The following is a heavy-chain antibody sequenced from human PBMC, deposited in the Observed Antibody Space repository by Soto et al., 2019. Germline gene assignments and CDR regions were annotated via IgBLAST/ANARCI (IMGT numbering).Heavy chain of an antibody. CDR3: ARTLVAATLYYYYGMDV. CDR2: IYYSGST. V-gene: IGHV4-39*01. CDR1: GGSISSSSYH. J-gene: IGHJ6*02. D-gene: IGHD2-15*01. Sequence: SETLSLTCTVSGGSISSSSYHWGWIRQPPGKGLEWIGSIYYSGSTYYNPSLKSRVTISVDTSKNQFSLKLSSVTAADTAVYYCARTLVAATLYYYYGMDVWGQGTTVTVSS.